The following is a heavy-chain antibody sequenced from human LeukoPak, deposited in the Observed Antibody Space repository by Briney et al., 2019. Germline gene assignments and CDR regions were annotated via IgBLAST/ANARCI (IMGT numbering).Heavy chain of an antibody. CDR2: IIPILGIA. CDR3: ASDYSNSFDY. Sequence: SVKVSRKASGGTFSSYAIRWVRQAPGQGLEWMGRIIPILGIANYAQKFQGRVTITADKSTSTAYMELSSLRSEDTAVYYCASDYSNSFDYWGQGTLVTVSS. CDR1: GGTFSSYA. V-gene: IGHV1-69*04. D-gene: IGHD4-11*01. J-gene: IGHJ4*02.